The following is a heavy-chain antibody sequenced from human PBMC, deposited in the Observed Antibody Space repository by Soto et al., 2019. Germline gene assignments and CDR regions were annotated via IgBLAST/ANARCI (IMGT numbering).Heavy chain of an antibody. Sequence: PSETLSLTCSVSGGYITGSSFSWGWIRQSPGTGLQWIGSLSYSGSTYYNPSLKGRVAISADTSKNAFSLELKLMTAADTATYFCARGLRWPQLLAFWGGGTLVTAPQ. V-gene: IGHV4-39*01. CDR1: GGYITGSSFS. CDR3: ARGLRWPQLLAF. J-gene: IGHJ4*02. D-gene: IGHD3-16*01. CDR2: LSYSGST.